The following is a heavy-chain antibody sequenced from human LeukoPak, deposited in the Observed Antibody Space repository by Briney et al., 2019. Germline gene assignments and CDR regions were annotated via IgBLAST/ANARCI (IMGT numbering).Heavy chain of an antibody. CDR3: ARDSAISCSGGSCYSSAFDI. D-gene: IGHD2-15*01. J-gene: IGHJ3*02. Sequence: GRSLRLSCAASGFTFSSYAMRWVRQAPGKGLEWVAVISYDGSNKYYADSVKGRFTISRDNSKNTLYLQMNSLRAEDTAVYYCARDSAISCSGGSCYSSAFDIWGQGTMVTVSS. V-gene: IGHV3-30-3*01. CDR2: ISYDGSNK. CDR1: GFTFSSYA.